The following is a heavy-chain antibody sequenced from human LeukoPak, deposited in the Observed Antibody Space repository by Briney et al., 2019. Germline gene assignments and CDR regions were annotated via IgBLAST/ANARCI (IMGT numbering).Heavy chain of an antibody. D-gene: IGHD6-6*01. Sequence: SSETLSLTCGVSGGSVSRSSYYWGWIRQPPGKGLEWIGSIYYSGSTYYNPSLKSRVTISVDTSKNQFSLKLSSVTAADTAVYYCARHGYSSSYFDYWGQGTLVTVSS. V-gene: IGHV4-39*01. CDR3: ARHGYSSSYFDY. CDR2: IYYSGST. J-gene: IGHJ4*02. CDR1: GGSVSRSSYY.